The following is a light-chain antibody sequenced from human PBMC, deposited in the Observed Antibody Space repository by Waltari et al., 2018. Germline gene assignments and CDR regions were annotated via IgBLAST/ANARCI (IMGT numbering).Light chain of an antibody. J-gene: IGLJ3*02. V-gene: IGLV4-69*01. CDR1: SGHSSNS. Sequence: QLVLTQSPSASASLGASVTLTCTLSSGHSSNSIAWHQQQPEKGPRYLLKVNSEGSHSKGDEIPDRFSGSSSGAERYLTISSLQSEDEADYYCQTGGHGTWVFGGGTKLTVL. CDR3: QTGGHGTWV. CDR2: VNSEGSH.